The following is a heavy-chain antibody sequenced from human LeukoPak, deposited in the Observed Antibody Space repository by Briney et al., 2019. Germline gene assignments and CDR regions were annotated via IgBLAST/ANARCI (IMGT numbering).Heavy chain of an antibody. CDR1: GFSVSSNY. V-gene: IGHV3-53*04. CDR2: IYSGGST. Sequence: GGSLRLSCAASGFSVSSNYMHWVRQAPGKGLECVAVIYSGGSTQYADSVKGRFTISRHDSENTLSLQMNSLRAEDTAVYFCARDPGTGVRGFDYWGQGTLVTVSS. J-gene: IGHJ4*02. CDR3: ARDPGTGVRGFDY. D-gene: IGHD3-10*01.